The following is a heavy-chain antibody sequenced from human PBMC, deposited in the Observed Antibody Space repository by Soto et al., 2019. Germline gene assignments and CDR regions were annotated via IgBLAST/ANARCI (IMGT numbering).Heavy chain of an antibody. CDR2: IYYSGST. J-gene: IGHJ6*02. Sequence: PSETLSLTCTVSGGSISSGGYYWSWIRQHPGKGLEWIGYIYYSGSTYYNPSLKSRVTISVDTSKNQFSLKLSSVTVADTAVYYCARDRMITFGGVIAYYYGMDVWGQGTTVTVSS. D-gene: IGHD3-16*02. CDR1: GGSISSGGYY. CDR3: ARDRMITFGGVIAYYYGMDV. V-gene: IGHV4-31*03.